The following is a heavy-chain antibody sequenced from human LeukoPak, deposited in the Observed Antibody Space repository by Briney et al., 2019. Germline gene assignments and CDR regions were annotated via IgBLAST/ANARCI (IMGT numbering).Heavy chain of an antibody. V-gene: IGHV3-7*04. CDR1: GFTFSSYW. CDR3: ARGANWFDP. Sequence: WESLTLSCAASGFTFSSYWMSWVRQAPGKGLEWVANIKQDGSEKYYVDSVKGRFTISRDNAKNSLYLQMNSLRAEGTAVYYCARGANWFDPWGQGTLVTVSS. CDR2: IKQDGSEK. J-gene: IGHJ5*02.